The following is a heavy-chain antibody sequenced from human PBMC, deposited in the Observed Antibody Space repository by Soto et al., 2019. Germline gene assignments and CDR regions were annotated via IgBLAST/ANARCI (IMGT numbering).Heavy chain of an antibody. V-gene: IGHV5-51*01. CDR3: ARRGDSSSFIDS. J-gene: IGHJ4*02. Sequence: PGESLKISCXVSGYIFTNYWINWVRQMPGKGLEWMGIIYPGDSDTRYNPSFQGQITISADKSINTAYLQWSSLKASDSAVYYCARRGDSSSFIDSWGQGTLVTVSS. D-gene: IGHD6-19*01. CDR1: GYIFTNYW. CDR2: IYPGDSDT.